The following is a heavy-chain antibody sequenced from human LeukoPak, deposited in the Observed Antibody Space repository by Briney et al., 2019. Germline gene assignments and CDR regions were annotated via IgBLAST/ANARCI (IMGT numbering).Heavy chain of an antibody. CDR2: ISAYNGNT. CDR1: GYTFTSYY. D-gene: IGHD1-26*01. CDR3: ARAPGKYSGSYYVGDY. J-gene: IGHJ4*02. V-gene: IGHV1-18*04. Sequence: ASVKVSCKASGYTFTSYYMHWVRQAPGQGLEWMGWISAYNGNTNYAQKLQGRVTMTTDTSTSTAFMELRSLRSDDTAVYYCARAPGKYSGSYYVGDYWGQGTLVTVSS.